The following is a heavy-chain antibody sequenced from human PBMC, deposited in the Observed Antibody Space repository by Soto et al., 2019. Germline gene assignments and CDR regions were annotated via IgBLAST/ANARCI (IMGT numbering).Heavy chain of an antibody. CDR2: ISGTGRTI. CDR3: ARRRATGDGALDR. Sequence: EVQLVESGGGLVQPGGSLRLSCAASGFTFSSYSMKWVRQAPGKGLEWVSYISGTGRTIYYAESVKGRFTISRDNAKNSLYLQMDSLRDEDTAVYYCARRRATGDGALDRWGQGTLVTVSS. J-gene: IGHJ4*02. D-gene: IGHD2-21*01. CDR1: GFTFSSYS. V-gene: IGHV3-48*02.